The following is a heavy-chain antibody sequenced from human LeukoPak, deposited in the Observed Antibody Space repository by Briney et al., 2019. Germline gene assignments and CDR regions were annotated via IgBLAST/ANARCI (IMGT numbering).Heavy chain of an antibody. Sequence: ASVKVSCKASVGTFSSYAISWVRQAPGQGLEWMGGIIPIFGTANYAQKFQGRVTITTDESTSTAYMELSSLRSEDTAVYYCARHGKPLGYCTNGVCYSDNFEAEYFQHWAQGTLVTVSS. CDR1: VGTFSSYA. D-gene: IGHD2-8*01. CDR3: ARHGKPLGYCTNGVCYSDNFEAEYFQH. CDR2: IIPIFGTA. V-gene: IGHV1-69*05. J-gene: IGHJ1*01.